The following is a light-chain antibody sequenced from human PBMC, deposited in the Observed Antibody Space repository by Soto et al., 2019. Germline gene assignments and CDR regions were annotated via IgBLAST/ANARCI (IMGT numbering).Light chain of an antibody. Sequence: QSALTQPDSVSGSPGQSITISCTGTSSDVGGYNYVSWYQQHPGKAPKLMIYEVSNRPSGVSNRFSGSKSGNTASLTISGLQAEDEADYYCSSYTSSSTLPYVFGTGTKVTVL. J-gene: IGLJ1*01. CDR3: SSYTSSSTLPYV. V-gene: IGLV2-14*01. CDR1: SSDVGGYNY. CDR2: EVS.